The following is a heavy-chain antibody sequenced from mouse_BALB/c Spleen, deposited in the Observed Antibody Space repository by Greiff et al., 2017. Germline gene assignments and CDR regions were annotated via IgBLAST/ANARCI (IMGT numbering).Heavy chain of an antibody. CDR1: GFAFSSYD. CDR3: ARGAASYAMDY. CDR2: ISSGGGST. V-gene: IGHV5-12-1*01. J-gene: IGHJ4*01. Sequence: DVKLVESGGGLVKPGGSLKLSCAASGFAFSSYDMSWVRQTPEKRLEWVAYISSGGGSTYYPDTVKGRFTISRDNAKNTLYLQMSSLKSEDTAMYYCARGAASYAMDYWGQGTSVTVSS. D-gene: IGHD1-2*01.